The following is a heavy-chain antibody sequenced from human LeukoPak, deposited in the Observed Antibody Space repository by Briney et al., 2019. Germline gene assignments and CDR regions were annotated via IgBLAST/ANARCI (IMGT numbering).Heavy chain of an antibody. CDR1: GFAFSSYS. D-gene: IGHD6-13*01. V-gene: IGHV3-21*01. CDR2: ISSSSSYI. J-gene: IGHJ4*02. CDR3: ARGQHIAAADPYFDY. Sequence: GGSLRLSCAASGFAFSSYSMNWVRQAPGKGLEWVASISSSSSYIYYADSVKGRFTISRDNAKNSLYLQMNSLRAEDTAVYYCARGQHIAAADPYFDYWGQRTLVTVSS.